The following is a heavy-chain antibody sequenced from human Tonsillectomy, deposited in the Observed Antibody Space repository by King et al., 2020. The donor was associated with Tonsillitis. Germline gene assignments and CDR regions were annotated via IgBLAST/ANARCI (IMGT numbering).Heavy chain of an antibody. D-gene: IGHD6-13*01. J-gene: IGHJ4*02. Sequence: VQLVESGGGLVQPGGSLKLSCAASGFTFSDSAIHWVRQASGKGLEWVGRIISKAHNYATVYAASVRGRFTISRDDANNTAYLQMNSLKTEDTALYFCTRQKGPAAGSTNFDYWGQGTLVTVSS. CDR1: GFTFSDSA. CDR2: IISKAHNYAT. V-gene: IGHV3-73*01. CDR3: TRQKGPAAGSTNFDY.